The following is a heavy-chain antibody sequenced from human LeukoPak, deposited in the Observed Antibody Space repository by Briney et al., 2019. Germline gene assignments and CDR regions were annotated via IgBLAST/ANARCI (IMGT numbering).Heavy chain of an antibody. V-gene: IGHV4-34*01. D-gene: IGHD2-2*01. J-gene: IGHJ6*03. CDR3: ARIVVAPGYYYYYMDV. Sequence: SETLSLTCAVYGGSFSGYYWSWIRQPPGKGLEWIGAINHSGSTNYNPSLKSRVTISVDTSKNQFSLKLSSVTAADTAVYYCARIVVAPGYYYYYMDVWGKGTTVTISS. CDR1: GGSFSGYY. CDR2: INHSGST.